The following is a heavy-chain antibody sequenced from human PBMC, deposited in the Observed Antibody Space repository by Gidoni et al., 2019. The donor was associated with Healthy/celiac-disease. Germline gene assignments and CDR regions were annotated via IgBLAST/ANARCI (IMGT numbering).Heavy chain of an antibody. V-gene: IGHV3-21*06. Sequence: EVQLVESGGGLVKPGGSLRLSCAASGFTFSSYSMNWVRQAPGKGLEGVSSISSSSSYIYYADSVKGLFTISRDNAKNSLYLQMNSLRAEDTAVYYCAGQLSVGEFDYWGQGTLVTVSS. J-gene: IGHJ4*02. CDR2: ISSSSSYI. D-gene: IGHD1-26*01. CDR3: AGQLSVGEFDY. CDR1: GFTFSSYS.